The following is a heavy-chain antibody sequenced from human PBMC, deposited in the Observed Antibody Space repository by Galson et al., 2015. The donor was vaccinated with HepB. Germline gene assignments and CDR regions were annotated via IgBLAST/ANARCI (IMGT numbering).Heavy chain of an antibody. J-gene: IGHJ4*02. V-gene: IGHV3-23*01. CDR3: LKDLFAGQSDY. CDR1: GFFFSGNA. Sequence: SLRLSCAASGFFFSGNAMSWVRQAPGKGLEWVSAVGSDFTTNYTDSVKCRFTISRDNSRKTLYLQQSGLRAEDAALYYCLKDLFAGQSDYGGQGTLVTVSS. D-gene: IGHD2-15*01. CDR2: VGSDFTT.